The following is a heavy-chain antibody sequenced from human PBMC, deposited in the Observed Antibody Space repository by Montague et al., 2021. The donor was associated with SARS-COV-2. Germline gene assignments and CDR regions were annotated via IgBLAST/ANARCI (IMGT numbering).Heavy chain of an antibody. CDR2: VYFSGTA. V-gene: IGHV4-59*08. CDR3: ARRPSSGWSFDY. J-gene: IGHJ4*02. D-gene: IGHD6-19*01. CDR1: AGSINNHY. Sequence: LVKPTQTLTLTCTVSAGSINNHYWSWIRQTPGKELEWIAYVYFSGTASYNPSLKSRVTISVDTSRNQFSLQLTSVTAADTAVYYCARRPSSGWSFDYWGQGTQVSVSS.